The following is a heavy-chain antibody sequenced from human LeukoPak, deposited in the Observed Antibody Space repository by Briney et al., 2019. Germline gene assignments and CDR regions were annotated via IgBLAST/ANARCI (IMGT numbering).Heavy chain of an antibody. CDR3: AKIRLEESATGY. CDR2: ISPSGATA. CDR1: GFNFSNFG. V-gene: IGHV3-23*01. J-gene: IGHJ4*02. Sequence: GGSLRLSCAASGFNFSNFGMSWVRQAPGEGLEWVSAISPSGATAYSADSVKGRFTISRDNSKNTLFLQMNSLRAEDTAVYYCAKIRLEESATGYWGQGTLVTVSS. D-gene: IGHD2-15*01.